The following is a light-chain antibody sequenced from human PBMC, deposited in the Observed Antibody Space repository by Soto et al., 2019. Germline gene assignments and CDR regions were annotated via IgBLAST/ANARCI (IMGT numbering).Light chain of an antibody. V-gene: IGKV3-20*01. CDR3: QQYGTSVT. J-gene: IGKJ1*01. CDR1: QSVKSTY. Sequence: EIVLTQSPGTLSLSPGEGATLSCRASQSVKSTYLAWYQQKPGQAPRLLIYAVASRATGIPDRFSGSGSGTDFTLTISRLEPEDVAVYYCQQYGTSVTFGQGTKVEIK. CDR2: AVA.